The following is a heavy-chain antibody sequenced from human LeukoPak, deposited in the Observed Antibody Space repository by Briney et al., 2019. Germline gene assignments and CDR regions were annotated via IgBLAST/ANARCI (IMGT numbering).Heavy chain of an antibody. CDR1: GFTFANAW. V-gene: IGHV3-15*01. J-gene: IGHJ6*02. D-gene: IGHD3-10*01. CDR2: IRSKPDGGTT. CDR3: TTDRRGLANV. Sequence: GGSLRLSRAASGFTFANAWMTWVRQAPGKGLEWVGRIRSKPDGGTTDYVAPVKGRFTISRDDSKNTLYLQMNSLRTEDTAVYYCTTDRRGLANVWGQGTTVTVSS.